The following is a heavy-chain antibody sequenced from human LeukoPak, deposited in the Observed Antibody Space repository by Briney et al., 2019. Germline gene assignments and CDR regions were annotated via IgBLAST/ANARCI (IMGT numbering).Heavy chain of an antibody. CDR2: IIPILGIA. CDR3: AREGGVYYYGMDV. V-gene: IGHV1-69*04. Sequence: ASVKVSCKASGGTFSSYAISWVRQAPGQGLEWMGRIIPILGIANYAQKFQGRVTITADKSTSTAYMELSSLRSEDTAVYYCAREGGVYYYGMDVWGQGTTVTVSS. J-gene: IGHJ6*02. CDR1: GGTFSSYA. D-gene: IGHD3-16*01.